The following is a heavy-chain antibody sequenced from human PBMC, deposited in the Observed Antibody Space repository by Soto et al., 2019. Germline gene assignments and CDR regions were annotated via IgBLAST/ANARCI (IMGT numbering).Heavy chain of an antibody. Sequence: QVQLQESGPGLVKPSGTLSLTCAVSGGSISSSHWWSWVRQTPVKGLEWIGEIYHSGGTNYNPSLKSRVTISVDKSQNQFSLNLTSVTAADTAMYYCARRDSSGWYNGVFDCWGQGTLVTVSS. CDR2: IYHSGGT. D-gene: IGHD6-19*01. J-gene: IGHJ4*02. CDR1: GGSISSSHW. V-gene: IGHV4-4*02. CDR3: ARRDSSGWYNGVFDC.